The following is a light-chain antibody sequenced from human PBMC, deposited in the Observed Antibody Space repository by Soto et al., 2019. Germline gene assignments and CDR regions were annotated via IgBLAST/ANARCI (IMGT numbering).Light chain of an antibody. V-gene: IGLV2-8*01. CDR3: GSYTGINNYV. CDR2: EVT. CDR1: SSYVGDNKF. J-gene: IGLJ1*01. Sequence: QSVLTQPPSASGSPGQSVTISCTGTSSYVGDNKFVSWYQQYPGKAPKLMIYEVTKRPLGVPDRFSGSKSGNTASLTVSGLQAEDEADYYCGSYTGINNYVFGTGTKLTVL.